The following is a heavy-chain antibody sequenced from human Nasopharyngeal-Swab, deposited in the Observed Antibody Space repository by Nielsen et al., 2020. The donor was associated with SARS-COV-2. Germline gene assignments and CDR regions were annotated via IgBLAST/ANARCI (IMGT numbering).Heavy chain of an antibody. CDR1: GFTFSSYW. J-gene: IGHJ5*02. CDR3: AREEITMVRGVIILDWFDP. V-gene: IGHV3-7*01. D-gene: IGHD3-10*01. Sequence: GGSLRLSCAASGFTFSSYWMSRVRQAPGKGLEWVANIKQDGSEKYYVDSVKGRFTIHRDNAKNSLYLQMNSLRAEDAAVYYCAREEITMVRGVIILDWFDPWGQGTLVTVSS. CDR2: IKQDGSEK.